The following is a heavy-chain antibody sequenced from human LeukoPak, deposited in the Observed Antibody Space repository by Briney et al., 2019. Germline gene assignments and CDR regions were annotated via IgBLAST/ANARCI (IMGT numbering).Heavy chain of an antibody. CDR2: IILIFGTA. J-gene: IGHJ6*03. V-gene: IGHV1-69*05. Sequence: GASVKVSCKASGGTFSSYAISWVRQAPGQGLEWMGGIILIFGTANYAQKFQGRVTITTDESTSTAYMELSSLRSEDTAVYYCARGPGYCSSTSCLPGYYMDVWGKGTTVTVSS. CDR1: GGTFSSYA. CDR3: ARGPGYCSSTSCLPGYYMDV. D-gene: IGHD2-2*01.